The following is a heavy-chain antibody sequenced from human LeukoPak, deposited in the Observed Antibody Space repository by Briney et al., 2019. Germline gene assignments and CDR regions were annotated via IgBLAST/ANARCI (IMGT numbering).Heavy chain of an antibody. Sequence: SETLSLTCTVSAGSISSSSYYWGWIRQPPGKGLEWIGSIYYSGSTYYNPSLKGRVTISVDTSKNQFSLKLSSVGAADTAVYYCARDFQGGPNDPWGQGALVTVSS. CDR2: IYYSGST. CDR3: ARDFQGGPNDP. D-gene: IGHD2-15*01. V-gene: IGHV4-39*02. CDR1: AGSISSSSYY. J-gene: IGHJ5*02.